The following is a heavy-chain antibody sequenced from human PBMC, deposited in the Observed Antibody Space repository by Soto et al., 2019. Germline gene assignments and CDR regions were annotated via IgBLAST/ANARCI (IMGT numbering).Heavy chain of an antibody. Sequence: QVQLVQSGAEVKTPGSSVKVSCKASGGTLSDYAISWVRQAPAQGLECLGGIIPTVDSANYAQNFQGGRTISAEESTSTSDLELSSLRSSDAAVYYCAVAAVREIMAQESSGMAVWGQGTAVFVSS. V-gene: IGHV1-69*01. CDR1: GGTLSDYA. CDR2: IIPTVDSA. CDR3: AVAAVREIMAQESSGMAV. D-gene: IGHD6-19*01. J-gene: IGHJ6*02.